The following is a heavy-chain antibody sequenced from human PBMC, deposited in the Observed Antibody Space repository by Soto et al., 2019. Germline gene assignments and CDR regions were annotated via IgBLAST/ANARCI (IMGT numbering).Heavy chain of an antibody. CDR1: GYIFTTYY. V-gene: IGHV1-46*01. CDR2: INPSGGST. Sequence: ASVKVSCKTSGYIFTTYYMNWGRQAPGQGLEWMGVINPSGGSTSYSQKFQGRVTMTTDTSTSTVYMDLSSLRSEDTAVYFCARDPLIGKDAFDMWGQGTMVTVSS. CDR3: ARDPLIGKDAFDM. J-gene: IGHJ3*02. D-gene: IGHD3-10*01.